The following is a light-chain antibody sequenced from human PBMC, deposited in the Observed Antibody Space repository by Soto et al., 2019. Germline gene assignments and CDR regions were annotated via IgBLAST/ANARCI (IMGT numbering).Light chain of an antibody. Sequence: EIVLAQSPGTLSLSPGERATLSCRASQSLTNNYFAWYQQKPGRALRLLIAGASTRATGIPDRFSGSGSGTDFSLTISRLEPEDVAVYYCQQYEAVVTFGQGTKLDIK. CDR3: QQYEAVVT. CDR1: QSLTNNY. CDR2: GAS. V-gene: IGKV3-20*01. J-gene: IGKJ1*01.